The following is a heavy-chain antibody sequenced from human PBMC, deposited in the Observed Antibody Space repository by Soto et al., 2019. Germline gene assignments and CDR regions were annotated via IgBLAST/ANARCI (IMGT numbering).Heavy chain of an antibody. CDR3: ARRAVVAVTGSLDNWLDP. CDR2: VYSSGST. V-gene: IGHV4-59*01. D-gene: IGHD2-21*01. CDR1: GASMSTYY. J-gene: IGHJ5*02. Sequence: PSETLSLTCTASGASMSTYYWNLIRQTPGKGLEWIGYVYSSGSTNYHPSLKSRVTISVDTSRNQFSLKVNSVTAADTAVYYCARRAVVAVTGSLDNWLDPWGQGILVTVSS.